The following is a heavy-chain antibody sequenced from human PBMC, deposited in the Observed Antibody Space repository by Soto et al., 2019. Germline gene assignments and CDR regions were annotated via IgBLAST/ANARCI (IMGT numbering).Heavy chain of an antibody. Sequence: SETLSLTWAVYGGPFSGYYWPWIRQPPGKGLEWIGEINQSGFTNYNPSLESRVTMSVDTSRNQFSLRLSSVTAADTAVYYCARFPFDRSSWTNPRYFDYWGQGTLVTVSS. V-gene: IGHV4-34*01. CDR1: GGPFSGYY. CDR2: INQSGFT. CDR3: ARFPFDRSSWTNPRYFDY. D-gene: IGHD6-13*01. J-gene: IGHJ4*02.